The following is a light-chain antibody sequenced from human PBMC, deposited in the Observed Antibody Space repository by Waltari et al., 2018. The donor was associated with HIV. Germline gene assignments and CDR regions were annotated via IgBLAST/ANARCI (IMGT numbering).Light chain of an antibody. CDR3: CSYAGGTTVV. V-gene: IGLV2-23*01. J-gene: IGLJ2*01. CDR2: EGN. CDR1: SSDVGSYNL. Sequence: QSALTQPASVSGSPGQSITISCTGTSSDVGSYNLVSWYQQHPGKAPKLMIYEGNRRPSGVSNRFSGSKSGNTASLTISGLQAEDEADYYCCSYAGGTTVVFGGGTILTVL.